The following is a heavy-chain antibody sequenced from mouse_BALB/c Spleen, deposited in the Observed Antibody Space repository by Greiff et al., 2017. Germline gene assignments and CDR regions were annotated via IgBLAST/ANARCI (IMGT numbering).Heavy chain of an antibody. CDR2: ISSGGSYT. V-gene: IGHV5-6-4*01. Sequence: EVKLVESGGGLVKPGGSLKLSCAASGFTFSSYTMSWVRQTPEKRLEWVATISSGGSYTYYPDSVKGRFTISRDNAKNTLYLQMSSLKSEDTAMYYCTSPSMITEAWFAYWGQGTLVTVSA. CDR3: TSPSMITEAWFAY. CDR1: GFTFSSYT. J-gene: IGHJ3*01. D-gene: IGHD2-4*01.